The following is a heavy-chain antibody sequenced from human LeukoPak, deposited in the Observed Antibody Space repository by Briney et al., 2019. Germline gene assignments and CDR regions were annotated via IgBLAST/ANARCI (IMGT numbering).Heavy chain of an antibody. CDR1: GGSISSYY. D-gene: IGHD2-2*01. CDR2: IYYSGST. J-gene: IGHJ3*02. CDR3: ARAQGSIYCNSTSCYPRKAFDI. V-gene: IGHV4-59*01. Sequence: SETLSLTCTVSGGSISSYYWSWIRQPPGKGLEWIGYIYYSGSTNYNPSLKSRVTISVDTSKNQFSLKLSSVTAADTAVYYCARAQGSIYCNSTSCYPRKAFDIWGQGTMVTVSS.